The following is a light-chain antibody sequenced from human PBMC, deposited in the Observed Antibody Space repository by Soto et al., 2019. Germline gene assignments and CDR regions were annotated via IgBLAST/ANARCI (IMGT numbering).Light chain of an antibody. J-gene: IGKJ1*01. Sequence: EIVMTQSPVTLSVSPGERATLSCRASQTIRSDVAWYQQKPGQAPRLLIYDTSTRAPGISARFSGSGSGTEFTLTISTLQSEDFAVYYCQEYLQWPPGMFGQGTTVDMK. CDR3: QEYLQWPPGM. V-gene: IGKV3-15*01. CDR1: QTIRSD. CDR2: DTS.